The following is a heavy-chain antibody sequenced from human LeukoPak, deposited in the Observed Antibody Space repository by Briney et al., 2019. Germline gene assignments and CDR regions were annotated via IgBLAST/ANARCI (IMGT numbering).Heavy chain of an antibody. CDR3: ARDWDRWTDSFDP. V-gene: IGHV1-18*01. J-gene: IGHJ5*02. CDR1: GYTFTTFG. D-gene: IGHD5-24*01. Sequence: GASVKVSCQASGYTFTTFGISWVRQAPGRGLEWMGYISGRSDDINFAQNFQDRLTMTTDTSTSTAYMELERLTSDDTAVYYCARDWDRWTDSFDPWGQGTLVIVSS. CDR2: ISGRSDDI.